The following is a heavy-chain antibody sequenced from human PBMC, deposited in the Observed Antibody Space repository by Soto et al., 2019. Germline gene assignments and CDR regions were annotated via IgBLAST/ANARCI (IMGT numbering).Heavy chain of an antibody. CDR3: ARETALDHDAFDI. J-gene: IGHJ3*02. V-gene: IGHV4-59*01. D-gene: IGHD2-21*02. CDR1: GGSISSYY. CDR2: IYYSGST. Sequence: QVKLQESGPGLVKPSETLSLTCTVSGGSISSYYWSWIRQPPGKGLEWIGYIYYSGSTNYNPPLKSRVTISVDTSKNQFSLKLSSVTAADTAVYYCARETALDHDAFDIWGQGTMVTVSS.